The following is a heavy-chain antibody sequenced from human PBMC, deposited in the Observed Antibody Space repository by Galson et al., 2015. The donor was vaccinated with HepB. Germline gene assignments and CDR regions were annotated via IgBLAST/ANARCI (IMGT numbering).Heavy chain of an antibody. Sequence: SLRLSCAASGFTFSNAWMTWVRQAPGRGLEWVGRIRSKSDGGTTDYAAPVKGRFTISRDDSESTLYLQMYSLKTEDTAVYYCTTLGPIFGVVVTDYWGQGNLVTVSS. D-gene: IGHD3-3*01. J-gene: IGHJ4*02. CDR3: TTLGPIFGVVVTDY. CDR2: IRSKSDGGTT. CDR1: GFTFSNAW. V-gene: IGHV3-15*01.